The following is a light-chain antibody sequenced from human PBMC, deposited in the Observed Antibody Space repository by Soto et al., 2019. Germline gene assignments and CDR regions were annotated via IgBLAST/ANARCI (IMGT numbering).Light chain of an antibody. CDR1: SSDVGGYNY. Sequence: QSVLTHPASVSGSTGQSITISCTGTSSDVGGYNYVSWYQQHPGKAPKLMIFDVSDRPSGVSSRFSGSKSGNTASLTISGLQAEDEAAYYCSSYTGSITYVFGTGTKVTVL. CDR3: SSYTGSITYV. V-gene: IGLV2-14*03. CDR2: DVS. J-gene: IGLJ1*01.